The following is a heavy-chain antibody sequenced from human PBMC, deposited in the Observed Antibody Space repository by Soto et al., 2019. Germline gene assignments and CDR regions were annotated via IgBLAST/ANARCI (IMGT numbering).Heavy chain of an antibody. CDR2: IYDSRTS. V-gene: IGHV4-61*01. Sequence: SETLSLTCTVSGGSVSSGSFYWSWIRQPPGKGLEWIGYIYDSRTSNYNPSLKSRVTISVDTSKNQLSLKLSSVTAADTAVYYCARGVGYYYDSSGYPNWFDPWGQGTLVTVSS. CDR3: ARGVGYYYDSSGYPNWFDP. CDR1: GGSVSSGSFY. J-gene: IGHJ5*02. D-gene: IGHD3-22*01.